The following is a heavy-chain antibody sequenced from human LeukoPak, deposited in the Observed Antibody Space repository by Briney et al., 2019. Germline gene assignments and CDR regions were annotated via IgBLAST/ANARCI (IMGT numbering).Heavy chain of an antibody. CDR1: GFTFSSYG. Sequence: RPGGSLRLSCAASGFTFSSYGMAWVRQAAGKGLEWVSAISGSRNNTYYADSVKGRFTISRDKSKKTGYKEMDSLRAEDTAVYYCAKWGCSGGSCYPFDYWGQGTLVTVSS. D-gene: IGHD2-15*01. J-gene: IGHJ4*02. V-gene: IGHV3-23*01. CDR2: ISGSRNNT. CDR3: AKWGCSGGSCYPFDY.